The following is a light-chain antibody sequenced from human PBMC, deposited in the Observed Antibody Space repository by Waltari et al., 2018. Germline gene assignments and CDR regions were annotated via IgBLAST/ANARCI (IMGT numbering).Light chain of an antibody. V-gene: IGLV2-14*01. CDR2: KVN. CDR3: SSYTRRSYWV. CDR1: SSDVGFYDF. J-gene: IGLJ3*02. Sequence: QSALTQPASVSGSPGQSITIPCTGTSSDVGFYDFVPWFQQHPGKAPKVMIYKVNNRPSGVSNRFSGSKSASTASLTISGLQDEDEADYYCSSYTRRSYWVFGGGTQLTVL.